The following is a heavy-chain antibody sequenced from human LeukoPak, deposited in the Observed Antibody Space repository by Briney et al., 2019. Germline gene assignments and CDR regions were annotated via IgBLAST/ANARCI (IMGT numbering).Heavy chain of an antibody. J-gene: IGHJ3*02. CDR3: ARPPGRTGAFDI. Sequence: VSFIYSVGTTYHADSVKGRFTISRDNSKNTLYLQMNSLRAEDTAVYYCARPPGRTGAFDIWGQGTMVTVSS. CDR2: IYSVGTT. V-gene: IGHV3-53*01. D-gene: IGHD3-10*01.